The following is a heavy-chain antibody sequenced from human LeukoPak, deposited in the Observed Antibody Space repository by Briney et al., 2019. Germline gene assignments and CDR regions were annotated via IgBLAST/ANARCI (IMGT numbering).Heavy chain of an antibody. Sequence: SETLSLTCTVSGGSISSSSYYWGWIRQPPGKGLEWIGSIYYSGSTYYNPSLKSRVTISVDTSKNQFSLKLSSVTAADTAVYYCARVDSVVTGWFDPWGQGALVTVSS. CDR3: ARVDSVVTGWFDP. CDR2: IYYSGST. D-gene: IGHD4-23*01. J-gene: IGHJ5*02. CDR1: GGSISSSSYY. V-gene: IGHV4-39*07.